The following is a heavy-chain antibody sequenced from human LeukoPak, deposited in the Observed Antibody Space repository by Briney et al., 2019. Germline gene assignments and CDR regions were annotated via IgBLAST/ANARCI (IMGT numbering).Heavy chain of an antibody. CDR3: ARSIYDSSGYYHYFDY. CDR1: GFTFSDYY. CDR2: ISSSGSTI. D-gene: IGHD3-22*01. Sequence: GGSLRLSCAASGFTFSDYYMSWIRQAPGKGLEWVSYISSSGSTIYYADSVKGRFTISRDNAKNSLYLQMNSLRAEDTAVYYCARSIYDSSGYYHYFDYWGQGTLVTVSS. J-gene: IGHJ4*02. V-gene: IGHV3-11*01.